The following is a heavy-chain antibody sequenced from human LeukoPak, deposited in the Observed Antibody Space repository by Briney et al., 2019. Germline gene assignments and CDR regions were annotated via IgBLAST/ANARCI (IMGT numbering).Heavy chain of an antibody. CDR1: GGSISSGSHY. J-gene: IGHJ3*02. V-gene: IGHV4-61*01. CDR2: IYDSGST. CDR3: ASRRWGSAYDAFDI. Sequence: ASETLSLTCTVSGGSISSGSHYWNWIRQSPGKGLEWIGYIYDSGSTNYNPSLKSRVTMSVDTSKNQFSLRLSSVTATDTAVYYCASRRWGSAYDAFDIWGQGTRVTVSS. D-gene: IGHD2-21*01.